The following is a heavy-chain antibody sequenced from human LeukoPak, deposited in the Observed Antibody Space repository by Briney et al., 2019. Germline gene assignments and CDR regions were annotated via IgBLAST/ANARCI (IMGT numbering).Heavy chain of an antibody. V-gene: IGHV4-61*01. CDR1: SDSISSDSISSYY. Sequence: SETLSLTCTVSSDSISSDSISSYYWSWIRQPPGKGLEWIGYIYYSGSTNYNPSLKSRVTISVDTSKNQFSLKLSSVTAADTAVYYCARCHRTGYYDYWGQGTLVTVSS. CDR2: IYYSGST. CDR3: ARCHRTGYYDY. J-gene: IGHJ4*02. D-gene: IGHD3/OR15-3a*01.